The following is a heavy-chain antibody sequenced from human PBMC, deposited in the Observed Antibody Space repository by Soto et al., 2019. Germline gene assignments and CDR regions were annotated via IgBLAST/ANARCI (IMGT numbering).Heavy chain of an antibody. CDR2: ISGNGRII. J-gene: IGHJ4*02. Sequence: QVQLVESGGGLVKPGGSLRLSCATSGFIFSDYYMHWIRQAPGKGLEWISYISGNGRIIQYADSAKGRFTISRDNAQNSLYLQMNSLRAGDTALYFCARDFDADSRTDFDSWGKGTLVTFSS. CDR1: GFIFSDYY. V-gene: IGHV3-11*01. CDR3: ARDFDADSRTDFDS.